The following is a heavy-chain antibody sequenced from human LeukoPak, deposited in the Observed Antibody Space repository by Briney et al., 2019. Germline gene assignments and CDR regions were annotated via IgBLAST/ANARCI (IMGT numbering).Heavy chain of an antibody. CDR2: ISWNSGSI. Sequence: GGSLRLSCAASGFTFDDYAMHWVRQAPGKGLEWGSGISWNSGSIGYADSVKGRVTISRDNAKNSLYLQMNSLRAEDTALYYCAKADRPPAALDYWGQGTLVTVSS. V-gene: IGHV3-9*01. CDR3: AKADRPPAALDY. J-gene: IGHJ4*02. D-gene: IGHD6-13*01. CDR1: GFTFDDYA.